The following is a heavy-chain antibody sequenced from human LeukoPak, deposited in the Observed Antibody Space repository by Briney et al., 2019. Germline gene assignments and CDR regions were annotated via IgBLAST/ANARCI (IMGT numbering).Heavy chain of an antibody. Sequence: PGGSLRLSCAASGFTFSSYWMHWVRQAPGKGLVWVSRINSDGSSTSYADSVKGRFTISRDNSKNTLYLQMSSLRAEDTAVYYCVTARIAVAGTMGDYWGQGTLVTVSS. J-gene: IGHJ4*02. CDR2: INSDGSST. CDR1: GFTFSSYW. D-gene: IGHD6-19*01. CDR3: VTARIAVAGTMGDY. V-gene: IGHV3-74*01.